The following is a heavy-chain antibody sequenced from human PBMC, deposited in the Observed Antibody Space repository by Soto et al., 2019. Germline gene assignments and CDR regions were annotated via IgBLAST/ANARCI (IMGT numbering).Heavy chain of an antibody. CDR1: GGTFSSYA. CDR2: IIPIFGTA. CDR3: ARVLVSSTMIVVVPDAFDI. D-gene: IGHD3-22*01. Sequence: GASVKVSCKASGGTFSSYAISWVRQAPGQGLEWMGGIIPIFGTANYAQKFQGRVTITADESTSTAYMELSSLRSEDTAVYYCARVLVSSTMIVVVPDAFDIWGQGTMVTVSS. J-gene: IGHJ3*02. V-gene: IGHV1-69*13.